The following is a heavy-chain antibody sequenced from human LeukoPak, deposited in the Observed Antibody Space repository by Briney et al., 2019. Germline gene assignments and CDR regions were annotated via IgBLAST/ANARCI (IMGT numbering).Heavy chain of an antibody. J-gene: IGHJ4*02. D-gene: IGHD6-19*01. CDR1: GLSFSSYG. Sequence: GGSLRLSCAASGLSFSSYGMHWVRQAPGKGLEWVTVISYDGSNKYYADSVKGRFTISRDNSKNTLFLQMNSLRAEDTAVYYCAKDRYSSGWSYFDYWGQGTLVIVSS. V-gene: IGHV3-30*18. CDR2: ISYDGSNK. CDR3: AKDRYSSGWSYFDY.